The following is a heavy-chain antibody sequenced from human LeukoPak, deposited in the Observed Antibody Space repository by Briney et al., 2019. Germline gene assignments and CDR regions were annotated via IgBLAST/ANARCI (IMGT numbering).Heavy chain of an antibody. Sequence: PGGSLRLSCAASGFTLSDYYMSWIRQAPGKGLEWVSYISSSSSYTNYADSVKGRFTISRDNAKNSLYLQMNSLRAEDTAVYYCARDNDGSGSYWFDYWGQGTLVTVSS. D-gene: IGHD3-10*01. V-gene: IGHV3-11*06. CDR3: ARDNDGSGSYWFDY. J-gene: IGHJ4*02. CDR1: GFTLSDYY. CDR2: ISSSSSYT.